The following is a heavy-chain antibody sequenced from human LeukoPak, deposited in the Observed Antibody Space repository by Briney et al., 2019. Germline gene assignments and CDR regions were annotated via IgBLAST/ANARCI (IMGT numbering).Heavy chain of an antibody. J-gene: IGHJ4*02. D-gene: IGHD5-24*01. V-gene: IGHV5-51*01. CDR1: GYSFTSYW. Sequence: AGESLKISCKGSGYSFTSYWIGWVRQMPGKGLEWMGIIYPGDSDTRYSPSFQGQVTISADKSISTAYLQWSSLKASDTAMYYCARLTDGYNYLGYFDYWGQGTLVTVSS. CDR2: IYPGDSDT. CDR3: ARLTDGYNYLGYFDY.